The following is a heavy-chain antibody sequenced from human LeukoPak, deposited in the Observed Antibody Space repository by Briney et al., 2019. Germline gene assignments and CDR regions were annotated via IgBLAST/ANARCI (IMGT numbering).Heavy chain of an antibody. CDR2: ISSGSGTI. J-gene: IGHJ3*01. CDR1: GFTFSAYS. V-gene: IGHV3-48*04. Sequence: GGSLRLSCAASGFTFSAYSMNWVRQAPGKGLEWISYISSGSGTIYYADSVKGRFTVSRDNADNSLFLQMNSLRVEDTAIYYCARDRVPPPKRGADAFDLWGQGTMVTVSS. CDR3: ARDRVPPPKRGADAFDL. D-gene: IGHD1-26*01.